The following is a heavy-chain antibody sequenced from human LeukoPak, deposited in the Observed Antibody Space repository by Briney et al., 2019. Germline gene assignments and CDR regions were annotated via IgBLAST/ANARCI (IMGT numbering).Heavy chain of an antibody. CDR3: QKAHYESYHYGMDV. V-gene: IGHV3-9*01. Sequence: GGSLRLSCAASGFTFDDYAMHWVRQAPGKGLEWVSGVTWNSGTLSYADSVKGRFTISRDNAKNSLYLQMNSLRAEDSALYYCQKAHYESYHYGMDVWGQGTAVTVS. CDR2: VTWNSGTL. D-gene: IGHD3-16*01. CDR1: GFTFDDYA. J-gene: IGHJ6*02.